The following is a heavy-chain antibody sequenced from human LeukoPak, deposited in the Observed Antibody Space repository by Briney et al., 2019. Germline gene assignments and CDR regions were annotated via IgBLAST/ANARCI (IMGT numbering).Heavy chain of an antibody. CDR2: LYHGGST. CDR3: ATSRFGELTY. J-gene: IGHJ4*02. Sequence: GGSLRLSCVGSGVIVRSNYMTWVRQAPGKGLEWVSILYHGGSTYYADSVKGRFSISRDTSKNTLYLQMNSLRVEDTAVYYCATSRFGELTYWGQGTLVTVSS. CDR1: GVIVRSNY. D-gene: IGHD3-10*01. V-gene: IGHV3-66*01.